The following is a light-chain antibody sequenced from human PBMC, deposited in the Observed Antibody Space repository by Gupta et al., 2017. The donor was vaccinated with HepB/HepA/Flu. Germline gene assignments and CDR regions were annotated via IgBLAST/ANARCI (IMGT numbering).Light chain of an antibody. J-gene: IGLJ2*01. CDR1: SSDVGFYNY. V-gene: IGLV2-14*04. CDR3: SSYTSSSNLVV. CDR2: DVS. Sequence: TISCTGTSSDVGFYNYVSWYQQHPGKAPKLMIYDVSNRPSGVSNRFSGSNSGNTASLTISGLQAEDEADYYCSSYTSSSNLVVFGGGTKLTVL.